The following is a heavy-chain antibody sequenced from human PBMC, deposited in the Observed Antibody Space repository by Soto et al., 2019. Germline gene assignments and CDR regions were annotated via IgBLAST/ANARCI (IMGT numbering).Heavy chain of an antibody. J-gene: IGHJ4*02. V-gene: IGHV4-61*01. Sequence: SETLSLTCTLSGGSLSGGSYHWSWIRQSPGKGLEWLAYIYYTGSTNYNPSLQSRVTISLHTSKNQFSLKLSSVTAADTAVYYCARGNLAAAGSFDYWGQGTLVTVS. D-gene: IGHD6-13*01. CDR3: ARGNLAAAGSFDY. CDR2: IYYTGST. CDR1: GGSLSGGSYH.